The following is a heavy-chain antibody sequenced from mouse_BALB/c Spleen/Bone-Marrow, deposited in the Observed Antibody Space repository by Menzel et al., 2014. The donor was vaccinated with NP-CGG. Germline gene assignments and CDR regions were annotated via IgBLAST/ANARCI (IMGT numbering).Heavy chain of an antibody. CDR1: GYTFTNSW. CDR2: INPSTGYT. CDR3: ARIHYYGMDY. D-gene: IGHD1-2*01. J-gene: IGHJ2*02. V-gene: IGHV1-7*01. Sequence: VQLEESGAELAKPGASVKMSCTASGYTFTNSWMHWVKQRPGQGLEWIGYINPSTGYTEYKQKFKDKATLTADNSSSADYLQLSILTSEDPAVYCCARIHYYGMDYWGQGTSLTVSS.